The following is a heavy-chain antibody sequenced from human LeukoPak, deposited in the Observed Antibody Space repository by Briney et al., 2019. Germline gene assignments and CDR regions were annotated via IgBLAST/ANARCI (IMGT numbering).Heavy chain of an antibody. J-gene: IGHJ4*02. D-gene: IGHD6-19*01. CDR1: GFTFSSYG. CDR3: ASTSGWYEPIDY. Sequence: GGSLRLSCAASGFTFSSYGMLWVRQAPGKGLEWVAVIWYDGSNKYYADSVKGRFTISRDNSKNTLYLQMNSLRAEDTAVYYCASTSGWYEPIDYWGQGTLVTVSS. CDR2: IWYDGSNK. V-gene: IGHV3-33*01.